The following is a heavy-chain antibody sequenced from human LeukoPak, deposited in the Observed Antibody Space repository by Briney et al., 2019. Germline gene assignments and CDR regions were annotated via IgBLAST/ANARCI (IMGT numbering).Heavy chain of an antibody. V-gene: IGHV3-21*01. D-gene: IGHD2-8*01. J-gene: IGHJ5*02. Sequence: GGSLRLSCAASGFTFSSYWMSWVRQAPGKGLEWVSSISESSSFIQYADSLKGRFAISRDNAKNSLYLQMNSLRAEDTAVYYCARQRGYCSSGVCRGWFDPWGQGTLVTVSS. CDR1: GFTFSSYW. CDR3: ARQRGYCSSGVCRGWFDP. CDR2: ISESSSFI.